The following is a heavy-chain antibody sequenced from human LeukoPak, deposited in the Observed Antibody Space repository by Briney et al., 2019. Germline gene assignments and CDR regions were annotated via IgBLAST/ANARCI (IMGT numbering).Heavy chain of an antibody. J-gene: IGHJ3*02. CDR1: GYTFTSYG. D-gene: IGHD3-22*01. V-gene: IGHV1-18*01. CDR3: ARVPMDSGGYYPNDAFDI. CDR2: ISAYTGNT. Sequence: ASVKVSCKASGYTFTSYGISWVRQAPGQGLKRMGWISAYTGNTNYAQNLQVRVTMTTDTSTSTAYMELRSLRSDDTAVYYCARVPMDSGGYYPNDAFDIWGQGTMVTVSS.